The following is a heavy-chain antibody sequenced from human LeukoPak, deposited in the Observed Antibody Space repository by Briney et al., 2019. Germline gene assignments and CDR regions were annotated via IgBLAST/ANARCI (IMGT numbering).Heavy chain of an antibody. CDR2: INHSGST. D-gene: IGHD3-22*01. CDR1: GGSFSGYY. CDR3: ARGRYYYDSSGYYYPFDY. J-gene: IGHJ4*02. Sequence: PSETLSLTCAVYGGSFSGYYWSWIRQPPGKGLEWIGEINHSGSTNYNPSLKSRVTISVDTSKNQFSLKLSSVTAADTAVYYCARGRYYYDSSGYYYPFDYWGQGTLVTVSS. V-gene: IGHV4-34*01.